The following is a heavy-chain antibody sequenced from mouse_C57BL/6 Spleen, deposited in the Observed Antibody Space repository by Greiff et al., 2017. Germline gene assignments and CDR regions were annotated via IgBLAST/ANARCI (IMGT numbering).Heavy chain of an antibody. CDR1: GYTFTSYW. D-gene: IGHD1-1*01. V-gene: IGHV1-69*01. Sequence: QVQLKQPGAELVMPGASVKLSCKASGYTFTSYWMHWVKQRPGQGLEWIGEIDPSDSYTNYNQKFKGKSTLTVDKSSSTAYMQLSSLTSEDSAVYYCARGTTTVVAAGNLDYWGQGTTLTVSS. J-gene: IGHJ2*01. CDR2: IDPSDSYT. CDR3: ARGTTTVVAAGNLDY.